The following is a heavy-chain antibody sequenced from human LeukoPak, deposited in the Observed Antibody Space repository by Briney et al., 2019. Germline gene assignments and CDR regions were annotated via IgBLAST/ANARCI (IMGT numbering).Heavy chain of an antibody. CDR1: GGSITSYS. V-gene: IGHV4-59*01. CDR2: IYYSGST. J-gene: IGHJ2*01. D-gene: IGHD5-18*01. Sequence: SETLSLTCVVSGGSITSYSYSWIRQPPGKGLEWIGYIYYSGSTNYNPSLKSRVTISVDTSKNQFSLKLSSVTAADTAVYYCARDRIPFDLWGRGTLVTVSS. CDR3: ARDRIPFDL.